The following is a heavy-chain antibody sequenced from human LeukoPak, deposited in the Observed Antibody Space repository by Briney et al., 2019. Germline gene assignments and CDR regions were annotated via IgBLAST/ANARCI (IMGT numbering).Heavy chain of an antibody. Sequence: APVKVSCKASGYTFTSYDINWVRQATGQGLEWMGWMNPNSGNTGYAQKFQGRVTMTRNTSISTAYMELSSLRSEDTAVYYCASFRYYDFWSGYPRAFDIWGQGTMVTVSS. CDR1: GYTFTSYD. D-gene: IGHD3-3*01. CDR2: MNPNSGNT. V-gene: IGHV1-8*01. J-gene: IGHJ3*02. CDR3: ASFRYYDFWSGYPRAFDI.